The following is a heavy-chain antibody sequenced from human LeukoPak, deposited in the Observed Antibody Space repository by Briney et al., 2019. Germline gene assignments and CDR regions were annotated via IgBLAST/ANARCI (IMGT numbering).Heavy chain of an antibody. D-gene: IGHD6-13*01. Sequence: GGSLRLSCAVSGVTFSTYGMHWVRQAPSKGLEWVAFISYDGSNKYYADSVKGRFTISRDNSKNTLYLEMNSLRPEDTALYCCAKDYSSSSDYFDFWGQGTLVTVSS. V-gene: IGHV3-30*18. CDR3: AKDYSSSSDYFDF. J-gene: IGHJ4*02. CDR1: GVTFSTYG. CDR2: ISYDGSNK.